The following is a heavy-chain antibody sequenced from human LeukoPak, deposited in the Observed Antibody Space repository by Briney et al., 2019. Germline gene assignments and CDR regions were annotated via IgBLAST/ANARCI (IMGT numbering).Heavy chain of an antibody. D-gene: IGHD3-10*01. V-gene: IGHV4-34*01. CDR1: GGSFSGYY. Sequence: SETLSLTCAVYGGSFSGYYWSWIRQPPGKGLEWIGEINHSGSTNYNPSLKSRVTISVDTSKNQFYLKLSSVTAADTAVYYCARRPVTMVRGVYRFDPWGQGTLVTVSS. CDR3: ARRPVTMVRGVYRFDP. J-gene: IGHJ5*02. CDR2: INHSGST.